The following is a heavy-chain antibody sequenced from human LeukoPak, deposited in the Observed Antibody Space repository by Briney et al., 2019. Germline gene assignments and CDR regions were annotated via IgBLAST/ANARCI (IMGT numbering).Heavy chain of an antibody. CDR2: INHSGST. D-gene: IGHD3-22*01. V-gene: IGHV4-34*01. CDR1: GGSFSGYY. CDR3: ARINYFDSGGFFYDDY. J-gene: IGHJ4*02. Sequence: SETLSLTCAVYGGSFSGYYWSWIRQPPGKGLEWIGEINHSGSTNYNPSLKSRVTISVDTSKNQFSLKLRSVTAADTAVYYCARINYFDSGGFFYDDYWGQGTLVTVSS.